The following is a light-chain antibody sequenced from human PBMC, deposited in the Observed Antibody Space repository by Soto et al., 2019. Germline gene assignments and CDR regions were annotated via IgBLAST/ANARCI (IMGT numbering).Light chain of an antibody. CDR3: QQYDNSIT. Sequence: IVLTQSPDTLSLSPGERATLSCRASQSVSSNYLAWYQQKPGQAPRLLIHDASRRATGIPDRFSGSGSGTDFTLTISRLEPEDFVVFYCQQYDNSITFGQGTRLEIE. CDR2: DAS. CDR1: QSVSSNY. J-gene: IGKJ5*01. V-gene: IGKV3-20*01.